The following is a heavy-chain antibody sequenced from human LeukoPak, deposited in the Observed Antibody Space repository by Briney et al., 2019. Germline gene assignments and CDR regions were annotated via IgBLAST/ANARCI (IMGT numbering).Heavy chain of an antibody. CDR2: INHSGST. D-gene: IGHD2-2*01. CDR3: ARVDCSSTSCYHYMDV. J-gene: IGHJ6*03. Sequence: SETLSLTCAVYGGSFSGYYWSWIRQPPGKGLEWIGEINHSGSTNYNPSLKSRVTISVDTPKNQFSLKLSSVTAADTAVYYCARVDCSSTSCYHYMDVWGKGTTVTVSS. CDR1: GGSFSGYY. V-gene: IGHV4-34*01.